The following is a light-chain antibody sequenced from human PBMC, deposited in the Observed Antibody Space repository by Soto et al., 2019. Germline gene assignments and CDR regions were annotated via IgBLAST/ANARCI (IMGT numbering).Light chain of an antibody. CDR2: TAS. CDR1: QGISTY. Sequence: DIQMTQSPSSLSASVGDRVTITCRASQGISTYLAWYQQKPGKVPKLLIYTASTLQSGVPSRFSGSGSGTDFTLTISSLQPEDVATYYCQKYNGAPFTFGPGTKVDIK. V-gene: IGKV1-27*01. CDR3: QKYNGAPFT. J-gene: IGKJ3*01.